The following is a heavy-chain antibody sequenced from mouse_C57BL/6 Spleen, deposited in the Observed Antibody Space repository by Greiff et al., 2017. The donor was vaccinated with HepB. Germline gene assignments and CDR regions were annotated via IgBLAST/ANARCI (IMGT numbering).Heavy chain of an antibody. D-gene: IGHD1-1*01. CDR1: GYSITSGYY. CDR3: ARGEITTVVATDY. J-gene: IGHJ2*01. Sequence: VQLKESGPGLVKPSQSLSLTCSVTGYSITSGYYWNWIRQFPGNKLEWMGYISYDGSNNYNPSLKNRISITRDTSKNQFFLKLNSVTTEDTATYYCARGEITTVVATDYWGQGTTLTVSS. V-gene: IGHV3-6*01. CDR2: ISYDGSN.